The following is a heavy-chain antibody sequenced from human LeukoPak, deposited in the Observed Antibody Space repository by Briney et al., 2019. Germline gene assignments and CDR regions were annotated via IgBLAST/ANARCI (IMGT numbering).Heavy chain of an antibody. D-gene: IGHD4-11*01. J-gene: IGHJ5*02. CDR3: AREDRDDYRTT. V-gene: IGHV4-39*07. Sequence: SETLSLTCTVSGGSISSSSYYWGWIRQPPGKGLEWIGSIYYSGSTYYNPSLKSRVTISVDTSKNQFSLKLSSVTAADTAVYYCAREDRDDYRTTWGQGTLVTVSS. CDR1: GGSISSSSYY. CDR2: IYYSGST.